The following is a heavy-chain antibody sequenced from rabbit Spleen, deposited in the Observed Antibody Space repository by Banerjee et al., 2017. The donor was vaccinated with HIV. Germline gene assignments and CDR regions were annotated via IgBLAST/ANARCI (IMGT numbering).Heavy chain of an antibody. D-gene: IGHD4-1*01. Sequence: QSLEESGGDLVKPGASLTLTCTASGVSFSISSYMCWVRQAPGKGLEWIACIDAGSSGFTYFATWAKGRFTISKTSSTTVTLQMTSLTAADTATYFCVREVAAKFSLWGPGTLVTVS. CDR3: VREVAAKFSL. V-gene: IGHV1S40*01. J-gene: IGHJ4*01. CDR2: IDAGSSGFT. CDR1: GVSFSISSY.